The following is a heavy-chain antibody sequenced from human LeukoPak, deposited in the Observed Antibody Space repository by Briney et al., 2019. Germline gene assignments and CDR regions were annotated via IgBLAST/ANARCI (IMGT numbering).Heavy chain of an antibody. D-gene: IGHD5-12*01. CDR3: ARDGYSGSDAL. V-gene: IGHV4-30-4*07. Sequence: SQTLSLTCAVSGGSISSGDYSCSWIRQPPGKGLEWIGYIYYSGSTYYNPSLKSRLSILVDTSKNQFSLKLSSVTAADTAVYYCARDGYSGSDALWGQGTLVTVSS. CDR2: IYYSGST. J-gene: IGHJ4*02. CDR1: GGSISSGDYS.